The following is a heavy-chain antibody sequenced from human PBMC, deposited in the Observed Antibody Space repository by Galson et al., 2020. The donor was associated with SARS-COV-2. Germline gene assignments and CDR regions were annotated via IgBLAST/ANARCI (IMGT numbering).Heavy chain of an antibody. J-gene: IGHJ4*02. D-gene: IGHD4-17*01. CDR3: ARSRVTTGYFDY. CDR1: GYSISSGFH. V-gene: IGHV4-38-2*02. Sequence: SETLSLICTVSGYSISSGFHWGWIRQPPGKGLELIVNVHHSGSTSYNPSLKSRLTRSVDTSKNQFSLQLSSVTAADTAVYYCARSRVTTGYFDYWGKGRPVTVSS. CDR2: VHHSGST.